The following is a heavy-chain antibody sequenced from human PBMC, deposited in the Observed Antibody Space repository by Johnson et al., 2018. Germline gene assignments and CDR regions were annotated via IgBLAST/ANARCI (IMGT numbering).Heavy chain of an antibody. CDR1: GGSISSYY. D-gene: IGHD3-16*02. V-gene: IGHV4-59*01. J-gene: IGHJ3*02. Sequence: VQLQESGPGLVKPSETLSLTCTVSGGSISSYYWSWIRQPPGKGLEWIGYIYYSGSTNYNPSLKSRVTISGDTSKNQFSLKLSSVTAEGTAVYYCAKPLWFRLSGAFDIWGQGTMVTVSS. CDR3: AKPLWFRLSGAFDI. CDR2: IYYSGST.